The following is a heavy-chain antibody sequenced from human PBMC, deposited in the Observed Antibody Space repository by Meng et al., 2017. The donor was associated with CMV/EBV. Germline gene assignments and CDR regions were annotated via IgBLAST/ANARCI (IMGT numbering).Heavy chain of an antibody. CDR3: AREDYFDY. V-gene: IGHV3-30-3*01. Sequence: QVQLVGSGVVEVQPGRSLSLSCAASGITFSSYAMRWVQQAPGKGLELVAVKSYDGSNKYYADSGKGRFTISRDNSKNTLYLQMNSLRAEDTAVYYCAREDYFDYWGQGTLVTVSS. CDR1: GITFSSYA. CDR2: KSYDGSNK. J-gene: IGHJ4*02.